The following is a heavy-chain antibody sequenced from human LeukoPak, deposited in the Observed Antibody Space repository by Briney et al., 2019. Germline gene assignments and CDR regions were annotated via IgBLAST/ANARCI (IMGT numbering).Heavy chain of an antibody. CDR1: GYTFTNYY. CDR2: IKHGGSTT. Sequence: GASVNLSCKASGYTFTNYYIHWVRQAPGQGLEWMGIIKHGGSTTTYTQKIQYTQKFQDRVTMTWDTSTSTAYMDLSSLRSEDAAVYYCAREIPESYYFDYWGQGTLVTVSS. CDR3: AREIPESYYFDY. D-gene: IGHD1-14*01. J-gene: IGHJ4*02. V-gene: IGHV1-46*03.